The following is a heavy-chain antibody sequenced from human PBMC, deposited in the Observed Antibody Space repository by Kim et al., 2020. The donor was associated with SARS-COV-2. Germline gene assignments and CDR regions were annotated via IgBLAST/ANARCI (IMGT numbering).Heavy chain of an antibody. V-gene: IGHV4-39*01. CDR1: GGSISSSSYY. J-gene: IGHJ4*02. Sequence: SETLSLTCTVSGGSISSSSYYWGWIRQPPGKGLEWIGSIYYSGSTYYNPSLKSRVTISVDTSKNQFSLKLSSVTAADTAVYYCASDILTGYRYPNEDYWGQGTLVTVSS. CDR3: ASDILTGYRYPNEDY. CDR2: IYYSGST. D-gene: IGHD3-9*01.